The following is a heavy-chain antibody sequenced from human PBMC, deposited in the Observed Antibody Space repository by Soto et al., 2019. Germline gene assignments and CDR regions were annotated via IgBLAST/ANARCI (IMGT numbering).Heavy chain of an antibody. D-gene: IGHD2-15*01. CDR3: ARDRCSGGSCYPLFDY. Sequence: QVQLVQSGAEVKKPGSSVKVSCKASGVTFSSYAISWVRQAPGQGLEWMGGIIPIFGTANYAQKFQGRVTITADESTSTAYMELSSLRSEDTAVYYCARDRCSGGSCYPLFDYWGQGTLVTVSS. V-gene: IGHV1-69*01. CDR1: GVTFSSYA. CDR2: IIPIFGTA. J-gene: IGHJ4*02.